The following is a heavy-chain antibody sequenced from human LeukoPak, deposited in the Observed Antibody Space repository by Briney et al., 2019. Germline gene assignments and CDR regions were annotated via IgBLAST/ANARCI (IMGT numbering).Heavy chain of an antibody. J-gene: IGHJ4*02. CDR2: ISSSSSYI. CDR3: ARVHSSGWYSGY. D-gene: IGHD6-19*01. CDR1: GFTFSSYS. Sequence: GGSLRLSCAASGFTFSSYSMNWVRQAPGKGLEWVSSISSSSSYIYYADSMKGRFTISRDNAKNSLYLQMNSLRAEGTAVYYCARVHSSGWYSGYWGQGTLVTVSS. V-gene: IGHV3-21*01.